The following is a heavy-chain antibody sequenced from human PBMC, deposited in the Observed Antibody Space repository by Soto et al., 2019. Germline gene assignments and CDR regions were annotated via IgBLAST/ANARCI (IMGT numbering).Heavy chain of an antibody. V-gene: IGHV3-23*01. CDR1: GFTFSSYA. CDR2: ISGSGGST. D-gene: IGHD1-26*01. J-gene: IGHJ4*02. CDR3: AKDYETPNQWELPIGFDY. Sequence: GGSLRLSCAASGFTFSSYAMSWVRQAPGKGLEWVSAISGSGGSTYYADSVKGRFTISRDNSKNTLYLQMNSLRAEDTAVYYCAKDYETPNQWELPIGFDYWGQGTLVTVSS.